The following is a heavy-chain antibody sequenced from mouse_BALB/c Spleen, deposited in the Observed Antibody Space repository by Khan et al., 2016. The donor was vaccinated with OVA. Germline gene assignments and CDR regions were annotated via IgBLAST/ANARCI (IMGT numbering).Heavy chain of an antibody. CDR2: INYSGNT. V-gene: IGHV3-2*02. D-gene: IGHD2-4*01. CDR1: GYSITSEYA. J-gene: IGHJ3*01. CDR3: ERKDCYDDDPFPY. Sequence: EVQLQESGPGLVKPSQSLSLTCTVTGYSITSEYAWNWIRQFPGNKLEWMGYINYSGNTSFNPSLKSRTSITRDTSKNQFFLQLNSVTTEDTATYYCERKDCYDDDPFPYWGQGTLVTVSA.